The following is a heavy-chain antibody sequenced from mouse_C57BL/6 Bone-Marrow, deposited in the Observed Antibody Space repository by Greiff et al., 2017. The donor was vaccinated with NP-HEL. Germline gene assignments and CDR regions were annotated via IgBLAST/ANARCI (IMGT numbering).Heavy chain of an antibody. CDR1: GFSLSTFGMG. V-gene: IGHV8-8*01. J-gene: IGHJ3*01. Sequence: QVTLKASGPGILQPSQTLSLTCSFSGFSLSTFGMGVGWIRQPSGKGLEWLAHIWWDDDKYYHPALKSRLTISKATSKNQVCLKIANVDTADTATYYCARIGDLFRFAYWGQGTLVTVSA. D-gene: IGHD1-1*01. CDR2: IWWDDDK. CDR3: ARIGDLFRFAY.